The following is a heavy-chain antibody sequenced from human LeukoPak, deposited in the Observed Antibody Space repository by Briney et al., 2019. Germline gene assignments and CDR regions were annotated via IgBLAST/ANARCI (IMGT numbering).Heavy chain of an antibody. CDR3: ARHSPGRRGYYGDY. CDR2: IYPGDSDT. Sequence: GEALEISCEGSGYSFTTYWIGWGRQMAGKGVEWMGIIYPGDSDTRYSPSFQGQVTISADRSITTAYLQWSSLKASDTAIYYCARHSPGRRGYYGDYWGQGTPVTVSS. J-gene: IGHJ4*02. V-gene: IGHV5-51*01. D-gene: IGHD3-22*01. CDR1: GYSFTTYW.